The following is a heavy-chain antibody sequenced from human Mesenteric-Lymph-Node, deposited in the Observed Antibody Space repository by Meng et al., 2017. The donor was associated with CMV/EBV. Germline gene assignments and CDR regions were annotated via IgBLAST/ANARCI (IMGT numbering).Heavy chain of an antibody. D-gene: IGHD1-26*01. V-gene: IGHV4-61*08. CDR1: GDSVSNDDDY. CDR2: IYYTGST. J-gene: IGHJ4*02. Sequence: SETLSLTCTVSGDSVSNDDDYWSWIRQPPGRGLEWIGYIYYTGSTNYNPSLKSRVTISVDTSKNQFSLKLRSVTAADTAFYYCARSRLIVGANFDYWGQGTLVTVSS. CDR3: ARSRLIVGANFDY.